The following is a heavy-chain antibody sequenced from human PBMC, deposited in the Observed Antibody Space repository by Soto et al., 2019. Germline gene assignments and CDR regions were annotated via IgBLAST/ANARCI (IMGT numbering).Heavy chain of an antibody. D-gene: IGHD3-3*01. Sequence: SETLSLTCTVSGGSISSGSYYWGWIRQPPGKGLEWIGSIYYSGSTYYNPSLKSRVTMSVDTSKNQFSLSLSSVTAADTAVYYSARQKYYDVLSGYSKNWFDPWGQGTLVTVSS. CDR1: GGSISSGSYY. V-gene: IGHV4-39*01. CDR3: ARQKYYDVLSGYSKNWFDP. CDR2: IYYSGST. J-gene: IGHJ5*02.